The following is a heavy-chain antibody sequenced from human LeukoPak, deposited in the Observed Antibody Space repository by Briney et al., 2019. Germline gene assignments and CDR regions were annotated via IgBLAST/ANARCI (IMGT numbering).Heavy chain of an antibody. CDR3: ARDRGDFWSGYPAGFDY. J-gene: IGHJ4*02. CDR1: GGTFSSYA. D-gene: IGHD3-3*01. V-gene: IGHV1-69*13. Sequence: ASVKVSCKASGGTFSSYAISWVRQAPGQGLEWIGGIIPIFGTANYAQKFQGRVTITADESTSTAYMELSSLRSEDTAVYYCARDRGDFWSGYPAGFDYWGQGTLVTVSS. CDR2: IIPIFGTA.